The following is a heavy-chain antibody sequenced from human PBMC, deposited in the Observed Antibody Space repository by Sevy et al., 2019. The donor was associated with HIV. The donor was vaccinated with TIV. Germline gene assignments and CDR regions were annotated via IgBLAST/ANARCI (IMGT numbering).Heavy chain of an antibody. V-gene: IGHV4-38-2*02. CDR2: IYYRGDT. J-gene: IGHJ4*02. D-gene: IGHD7-27*01. CDR1: GYSISSGYW. Sequence: SETLSLTCTVSGYSISSGYWWDWFRQPPGKGLQWIGAIYYRGDTQYNPSLKSRVTISRDTSKNQFSLNLASMTAADTAVYYCASHDWGREDYWGQGALVSVSS. CDR3: ASHDWGREDY.